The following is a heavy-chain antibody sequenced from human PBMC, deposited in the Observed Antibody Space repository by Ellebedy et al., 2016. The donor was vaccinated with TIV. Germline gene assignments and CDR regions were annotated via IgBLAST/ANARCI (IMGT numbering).Heavy chain of an antibody. Sequence: GESLKISCAASGFTFRNFARSWVRQAPGKGLEWVSGLSGNGDRPYYADSVKGRFTISRDNSKSILYLQMNSLRAEDTAVYYCAKTMTTVTTMGFDYWGQGALVAVSS. D-gene: IGHD4-17*01. CDR2: LSGNGDRP. V-gene: IGHV3-23*01. J-gene: IGHJ4*02. CDR3: AKTMTTVTTMGFDY. CDR1: GFTFRNFA.